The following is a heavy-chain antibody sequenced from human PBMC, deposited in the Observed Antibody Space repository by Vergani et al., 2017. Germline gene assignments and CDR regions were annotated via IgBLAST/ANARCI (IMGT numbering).Heavy chain of an antibody. Sequence: QVQLVESGGGVVQRGGSLRLSCATSGFTLSKYDMQWIRQGPGKGLDFVAFIQFDGSNQYYADSVKGRFTLSRDFSKNTLYLQMNSLRTDDTATYYCAKHFRGWGIDYWGQGTQVIVSS. CDR1: GFTLSKYD. J-gene: IGHJ4*02. V-gene: IGHV3-30*02. CDR2: IQFDGSNQ. CDR3: AKHFRGWGIDY. D-gene: IGHD3-16*01.